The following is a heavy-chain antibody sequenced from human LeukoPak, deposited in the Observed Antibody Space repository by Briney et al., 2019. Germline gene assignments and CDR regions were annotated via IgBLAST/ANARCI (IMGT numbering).Heavy chain of an antibody. J-gene: IGHJ4*02. CDR2: IYSGGST. Sequence: PGGSLRLSCAASGLTVSSNYMSWVRQAPGKGLEWVSVIYSGGSTYYADSVKGRFTISRHNSKNTLYLQMNSLRPEDTAVYYCARVRRPTYYDILTNRNYFDYWGQGTLVTVSS. CDR1: GLTVSSNY. D-gene: IGHD3-9*01. V-gene: IGHV3-53*04. CDR3: ARVRRPTYYDILTNRNYFDY.